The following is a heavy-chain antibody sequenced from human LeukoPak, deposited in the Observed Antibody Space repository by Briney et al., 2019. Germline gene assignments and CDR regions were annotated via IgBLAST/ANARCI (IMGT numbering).Heavy chain of an antibody. CDR2: INQDGSEE. CDR1: GFPFSDYW. Sequence: GGSLRLSCGVSGFPFSDYWMTWVRQAPGKGLEWVANINQDGSEEYYVASVKGRFTISRDNAKNSLYLQMTSLRAEDTAVYYCARDGSKSCSGGSCYLNWFDPWGQGTLVTVSS. J-gene: IGHJ5*02. V-gene: IGHV3-7*01. D-gene: IGHD2-15*01. CDR3: ARDGSKSCSGGSCYLNWFDP.